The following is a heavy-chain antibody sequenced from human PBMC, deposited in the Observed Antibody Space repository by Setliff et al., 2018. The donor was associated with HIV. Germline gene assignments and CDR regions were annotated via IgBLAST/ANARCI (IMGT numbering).Heavy chain of an antibody. J-gene: IGHJ6*02. D-gene: IGHD3-10*01. Sequence: SETLSLTCTVSGASISSGDYYWTWIRQSPGKGLEWIGYIFYSGSSYYNPSLKTRVTISLDTSKNQFSLKLSSVTAADTAVYYCARRTSEASGTYTYNYYYDMWGQGTTVTVSS. CDR3: ARRTSEASGTYTYNYYYDM. CDR1: GASISSGDYY. V-gene: IGHV4-30-4*08. CDR2: IFYSGSS.